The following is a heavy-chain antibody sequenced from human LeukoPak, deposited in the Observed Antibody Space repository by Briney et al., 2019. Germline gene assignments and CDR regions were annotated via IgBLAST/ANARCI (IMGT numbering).Heavy chain of an antibody. CDR2: ISHDGII. CDR3: ARDWVYKIDY. Sequence: GGSLRLSCETAGFTFSSYVMHWVRRTPGKGLVWVSRISHDGIISYADSVKGRFTISRDNAKNTLTLQMNSLRVEDTAVYFCARDWVYKIDYWGRGTLVTVSS. V-gene: IGHV3-74*01. CDR1: GFTFSSYV. J-gene: IGHJ4*02. D-gene: IGHD5-24*01.